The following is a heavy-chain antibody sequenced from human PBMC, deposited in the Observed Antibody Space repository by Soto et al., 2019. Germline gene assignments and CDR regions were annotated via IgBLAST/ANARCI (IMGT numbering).Heavy chain of an antibody. J-gene: IGHJ6*02. CDR3: ARAIAAAGTYYYGMDV. V-gene: IGHV3-48*03. CDR1: GFTFSSYE. Sequence: EVQLVESGGGLVQPGGSLRLSCAASGFTFSSYEMNCVRQAPGKGLEWVSYISSRGSTIYYADSVKGRFTISRDNAKNSLYLQMNSLRAEDTAVYYCARAIAAAGTYYYGMDVWGQGTTVTVSS. CDR2: ISSRGSTI. D-gene: IGHD6-13*01.